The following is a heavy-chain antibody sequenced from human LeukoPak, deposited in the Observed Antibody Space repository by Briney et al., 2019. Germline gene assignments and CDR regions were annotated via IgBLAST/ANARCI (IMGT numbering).Heavy chain of an antibody. V-gene: IGHV1-2*02. CDR2: IDPNSGGT. J-gene: IGHJ5*02. Sequence: ASVKVSCKASGYTFTGYYMHWVRQAPGQGLEWMGWIDPNSGGTNYAQKFQGRVTMTRDTSISTAYLQWSSLKASDTAMYYCARHADHYDILTGYYREVYWFDPWGQGTLVTVSS. CDR1: GYTFTGYY. CDR3: ARHADHYDILTGYYREVYWFDP. D-gene: IGHD3-9*01.